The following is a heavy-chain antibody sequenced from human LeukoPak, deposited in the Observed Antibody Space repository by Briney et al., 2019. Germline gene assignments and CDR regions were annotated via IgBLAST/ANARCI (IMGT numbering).Heavy chain of an antibody. D-gene: IGHD6-13*01. CDR2: LYYSGST. CDR3: AAGTHSRSWDPTY. J-gene: IGHJ4*02. V-gene: IGHV4-59*01. CDR1: GGSISSYY. Sequence: SETLSLTCTVSGGSISSYYWSWIRHPPGKGLEWIGYLYYSGSTNYNPSLKNRVTISVDTSKNQLSLKLSSVTAADTAVYYCAAGTHSRSWDPTYWGQGTLVTVSS.